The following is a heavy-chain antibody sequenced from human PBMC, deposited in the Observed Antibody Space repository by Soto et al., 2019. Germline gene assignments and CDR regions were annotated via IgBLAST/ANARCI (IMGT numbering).Heavy chain of an antibody. Sequence: GSLRLSCAASGFTFSSYAMSWVRQAPGKGLEWVSAISGSGGSTYYADSVKGRFTISRDNSKNTPYLQMNSLRAEDTAVYYCAKAVAGDYYYYGMDVWGQGTTVTVSS. D-gene: IGHD6-19*01. CDR1: GFTFSSYA. CDR3: AKAVAGDYYYYGMDV. J-gene: IGHJ6*02. V-gene: IGHV3-23*01. CDR2: ISGSGGST.